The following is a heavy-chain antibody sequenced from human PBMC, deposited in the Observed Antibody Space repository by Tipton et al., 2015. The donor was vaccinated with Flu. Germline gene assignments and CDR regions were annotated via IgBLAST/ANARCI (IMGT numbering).Heavy chain of an antibody. CDR3: ARGGGGGYCSGGSCYRPKGYYYYGMDV. D-gene: IGHD2-15*01. CDR2: INHSGST. CDR1: GGSFSGYY. J-gene: IGHJ6*02. V-gene: IGHV4-34*01. Sequence: TLSLTCAVYGGSFSGYYWSWIRQPPGKGLEWIGEINHSGSTNYNPSLKSRVTISVDTSKNQFSLKLSSVTAADTAVYYCARGGGGGYCSGGSCYRPKGYYYYGMDVWGQGTTVTASS.